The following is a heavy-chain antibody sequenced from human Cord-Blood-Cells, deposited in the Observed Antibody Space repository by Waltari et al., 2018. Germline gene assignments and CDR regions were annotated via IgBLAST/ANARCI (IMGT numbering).Heavy chain of an antibody. CDR2: IYYSGST. D-gene: IGHD4-17*01. J-gene: IGHJ4*02. CDR1: GGSISSSSYY. V-gene: IGHV4-39*07. Sequence: QLQLQESGPGLVKPSETLSLTCTVSGGSISSSSYYWGWIRQPPGKGLEWIGSIYYSGSTYYNPSLKSRVTISVDTSKNQFSRKLSSVTAADTAVYYCARSPTTVTTQFDYWGQGTLVTVSS. CDR3: ARSPTTVTTQFDY.